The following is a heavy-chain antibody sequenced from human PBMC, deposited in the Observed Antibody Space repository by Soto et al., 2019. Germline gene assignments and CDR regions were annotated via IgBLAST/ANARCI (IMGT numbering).Heavy chain of an antibody. D-gene: IGHD2-15*01. Sequence: ASVKVSCKASGYTFTSYGISWVRQAPGQGLEWMGWISAYNGNTNYAQKLQGRVTMTTDTSTSTAYMELRSLRSDDTAVYYCVRGGGRCSGGSCYSLAELYNWFDPWGQGTLVTVSS. V-gene: IGHV1-18*01. CDR2: ISAYNGNT. CDR3: VRGGGRCSGGSCYSLAELYNWFDP. J-gene: IGHJ5*02. CDR1: GYTFTSYG.